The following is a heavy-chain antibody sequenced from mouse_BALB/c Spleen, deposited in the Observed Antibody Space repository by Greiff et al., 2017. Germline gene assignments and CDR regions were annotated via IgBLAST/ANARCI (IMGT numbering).Heavy chain of an antibody. CDR3: ARRNYGSSLAWFAY. CDR2: ISYSGST. J-gene: IGHJ3*01. V-gene: IGHV3-2*02. CDR1: GYSITSDYA. D-gene: IGHD1-1*01. Sequence: EVQLQQSGPGLVKPSQSLSLTCTVTGYSITSDYAWNWIRQFPGNKLEWMGYISYSGSTSYNPSLKSRISITRDTSKNQFFLQLNSVTTEDTATYYCARRNYGSSLAWFAYWGQGTLVTVSA.